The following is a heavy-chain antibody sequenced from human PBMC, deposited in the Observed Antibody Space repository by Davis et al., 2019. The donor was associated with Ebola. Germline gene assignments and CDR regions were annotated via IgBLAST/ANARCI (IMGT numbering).Heavy chain of an antibody. V-gene: IGHV3-21*01. Sequence: PGGSLRLSCAASGFTFSSYSMNWVRQAPGKGLEWASSISSSSSHIYYADSVKGRFTISRDNAKNSLYLQMNSLRAEDTAVYYCARDEPFGVVIYDAFDIWGQGTMVTVSS. CDR2: ISSSSSHI. CDR1: GFTFSSYS. J-gene: IGHJ3*02. D-gene: IGHD3-3*01. CDR3: ARDEPFGVVIYDAFDI.